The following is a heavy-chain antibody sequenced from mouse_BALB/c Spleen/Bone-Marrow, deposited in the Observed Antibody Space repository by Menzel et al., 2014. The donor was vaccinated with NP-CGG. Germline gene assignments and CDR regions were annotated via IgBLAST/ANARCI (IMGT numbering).Heavy chain of an antibody. CDR3: TRSWDDYFDY. D-gene: IGHD4-1*01. CDR1: GYTFTDYE. Sequence: VQLQQSGAELVRPGASVTLSCKASGYTFTDYEIHWVKQTPVHGLEWIGAIDPETGGNAYNQKFKGKATLTADKSSSTAYMELRSLTSGDSAVYYCTRSWDDYFDYWGQGTTLTVSS. CDR2: IDPETGGN. V-gene: IGHV1-15*01. J-gene: IGHJ2*01.